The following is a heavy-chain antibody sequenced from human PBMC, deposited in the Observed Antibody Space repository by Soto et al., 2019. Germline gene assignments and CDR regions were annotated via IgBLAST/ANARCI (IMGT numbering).Heavy chain of an antibody. V-gene: IGHV4-4*07. J-gene: IGHJ6*02. CDR1: GGSINTFY. Sequence: SETLSLTCTVSGGSINTFYWSWVRQPAGKGLEWIGRIFSSGSTSFNPSLESRVAMSVDTSKNHFSLNLSSVTAADMAVYYCAREGSYSAYNFAHGIQLWSFDFWGRGTTVTVSS. D-gene: IGHD5-12*01. CDR2: IFSSGST. CDR3: AREGSYSAYNFAHGIQLWSFDF.